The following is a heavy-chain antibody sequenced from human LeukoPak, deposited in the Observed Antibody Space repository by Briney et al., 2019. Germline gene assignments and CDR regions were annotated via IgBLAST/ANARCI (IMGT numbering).Heavy chain of an antibody. Sequence: SEILSLTCTVSGGSISSNYWSWIRQPPGKGLEWIGYIYYSGSTNYNPSLKSRVTISVDTSKNQLSLKLSSVTAADTAVYYCARDRDFWSGYYHYWYFDLWGRGTLVTVSS. V-gene: IGHV4-59*01. CDR1: GGSISSNY. D-gene: IGHD3-3*01. J-gene: IGHJ2*01. CDR3: ARDRDFWSGYYHYWYFDL. CDR2: IYYSGST.